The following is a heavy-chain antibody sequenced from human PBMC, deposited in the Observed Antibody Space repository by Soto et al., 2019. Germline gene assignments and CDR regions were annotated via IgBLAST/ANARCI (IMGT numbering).Heavy chain of an antibody. CDR2: INHSGST. CDR3: ARQGVQDYYYYGMDV. CDR1: GGSFSGYY. D-gene: IGHD3-16*01. J-gene: IGHJ6*02. V-gene: IGHV4-34*01. Sequence: SETLSLTCAVYGGSFSGYYWSWIRQPPGKGLEWIGEINHSGSTNYNPSLKSRVTISVDTSKNQFSLKLSSVTAADTAVYYCARQGVQDYYYYGMDVWGQGTTVTVSS.